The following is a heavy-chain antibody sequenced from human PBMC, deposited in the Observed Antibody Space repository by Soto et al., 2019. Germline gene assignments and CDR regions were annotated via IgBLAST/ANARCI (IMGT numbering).Heavy chain of an antibody. CDR1: GFTFSVSA. CDR2: IYATGST. J-gene: IGHJ5*02. CDR3: VRDGTKNLRDWFDP. V-gene: IGHV4-4*07. Sequence: PGGSLRLSCAASGFTFSVSAVHWVRQASGKGLEWIGRIYATGSTDYNPSLKSRLTMSVDMSKKQFSLTLRSVTAADTAMYYCVRDGTKNLRDWFDPWGQGILVTVSS. D-gene: IGHD1-1*01.